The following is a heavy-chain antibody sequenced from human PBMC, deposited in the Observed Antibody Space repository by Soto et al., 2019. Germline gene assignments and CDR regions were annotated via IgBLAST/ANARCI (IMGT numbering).Heavy chain of an antibody. V-gene: IGHV3-20*01. CDR1: GFTFDDYG. CDR3: ARVMTTVTSGYYYYYMDV. D-gene: IGHD4-17*01. CDR2: INWNGGST. J-gene: IGHJ6*03. Sequence: GGSLRLSCAASGFTFDDYGMSWVRQAPGKGLEWVSGINWNGGSTGYADSVKGRFTISRDNAKNSLYLQMNSRRAEDTALYHCARVMTTVTSGYYYYYMDVWGKGTTVTVSS.